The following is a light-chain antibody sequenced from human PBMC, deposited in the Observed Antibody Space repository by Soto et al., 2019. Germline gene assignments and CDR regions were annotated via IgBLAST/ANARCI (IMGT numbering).Light chain of an antibody. V-gene: IGKV1-27*01. Sequence: DIQMTQSPSSLSASVGDRVTITCRASQDINNYLAWYQQRPGKVPKLLIYAASTLQSGVPSRFSGSGSGTDVTLTISSLQPEDVATYYCQKYDIAPRTFGGGTKVEIK. CDR1: QDINNY. CDR2: AAS. J-gene: IGKJ4*01. CDR3: QKYDIAPRT.